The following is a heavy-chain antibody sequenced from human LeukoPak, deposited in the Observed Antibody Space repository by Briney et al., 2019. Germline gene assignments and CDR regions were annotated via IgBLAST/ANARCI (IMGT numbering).Heavy chain of an antibody. V-gene: IGHV1-2*02. J-gene: IGHJ4*02. Sequence: ASMKVSCKASGYTFSDSYIHWVRQAPGQGPEWMGWINPSSGGTTYAQQFQGRVTMTSDTSISTANMELNSLTSDDTAVYYCARDRRELRYFDWFLDYWGQGTLVTVSS. D-gene: IGHD3-9*01. CDR3: ARDRRELRYFDWFLDY. CDR2: INPSSGGT. CDR1: GYTFSDSY.